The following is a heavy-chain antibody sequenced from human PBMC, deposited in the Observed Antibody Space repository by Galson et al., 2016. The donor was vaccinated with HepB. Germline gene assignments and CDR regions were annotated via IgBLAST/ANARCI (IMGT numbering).Heavy chain of an antibody. D-gene: IGHD5/OR15-5a*01. CDR2: ISHDGITI. Sequence: SLRLSCAASGFAFSNYAMHWVRQAPGKGLEYVSRISHDGITIYYANSVKGRFTVSRDNSRNTQYLQMNNLRPDDTAVYYCAGVSRFQVDYWGQGTLVTVSS. J-gene: IGHJ4*02. CDR1: GFAFSNYA. V-gene: IGHV3-64*01. CDR3: AGVSRFQVDY.